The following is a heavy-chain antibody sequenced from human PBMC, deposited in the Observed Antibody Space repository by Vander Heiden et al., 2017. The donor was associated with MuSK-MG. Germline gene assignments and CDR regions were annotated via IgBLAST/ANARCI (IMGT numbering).Heavy chain of an antibody. J-gene: IGHJ4*02. D-gene: IGHD3-10*01. V-gene: IGHV1-18*01. CDR1: GYTFTSYH. CDR3: ARQGALFTMLPGIMEY. CDR2: ISPHNGNT. Sequence: QVQLVQSGAEVKKPGASVKVPCKAFGYTFTSYHPVWVRQAPEQGLEWMGLISPHNGNTTYAQKFQGRVTMTADTSTSTAYMELRSLRSDDTAVYYCARQGALFTMLPGIMEYWGQGALVTVSS.